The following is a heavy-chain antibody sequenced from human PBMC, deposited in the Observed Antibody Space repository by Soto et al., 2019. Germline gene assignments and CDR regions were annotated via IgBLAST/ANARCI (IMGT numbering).Heavy chain of an antibody. CDR3: ARELEITMIVANHDAFDI. CDR2: ISSSSSTI. V-gene: IGHV3-48*02. Sequence: GGSLRLSCAASGFTFSSYSMNWVRQAPGKGLEWVSYISSSSSTIYYADSVKGRFTISRDNAKNSLYLQMNSLRDEDTAVYYCARELEITMIVANHDAFDIWGQGTMVTVSS. J-gene: IGHJ3*02. D-gene: IGHD3-22*01. CDR1: GFTFSSYS.